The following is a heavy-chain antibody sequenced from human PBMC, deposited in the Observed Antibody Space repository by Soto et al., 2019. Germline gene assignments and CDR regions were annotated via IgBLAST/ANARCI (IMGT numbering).Heavy chain of an antibody. V-gene: IGHV1-69*02. J-gene: IGHJ4*02. CDR3: ATNYGSGSTHFDH. CDR2: FIPMVAMS. Sequence: QVLLVQSGAEVKKPGSSVKVSCKASGGTFSSYTISWVRQAPGQGPEWMGRFIPMVAMSDYARRFQGRVTITADTSTSTVYMQLHSLRSEDTAVYYCATNYGSGSTHFDHWGQGTLVTVSS. CDR1: GGTFSSYT. D-gene: IGHD3-10*01.